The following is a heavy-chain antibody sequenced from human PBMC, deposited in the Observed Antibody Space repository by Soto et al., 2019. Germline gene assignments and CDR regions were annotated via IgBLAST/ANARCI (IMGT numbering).Heavy chain of an antibody. CDR2: IYYTGKT. CDR3: AAGLDHNKVGY. J-gene: IGHJ4*02. D-gene: IGHD2-2*03. CDR1: GGSISPSY. V-gene: IGHV4-59*01. Sequence: QVRLQESGPGLVKPSETLSLTCTVSGGSISPSYWNWVRQPPGKRPEWIGCIYYTGKTHYNPSLKSRVTISRDTSTNQFSLELTSVTAADTAMYFCAAGLDHNKVGYWGQGTLVTVSS.